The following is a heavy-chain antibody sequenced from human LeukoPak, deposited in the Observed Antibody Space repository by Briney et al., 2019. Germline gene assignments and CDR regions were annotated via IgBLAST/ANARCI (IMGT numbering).Heavy chain of an antibody. J-gene: IGHJ4*02. V-gene: IGHV3-7*05. CDR1: GFTFSSYW. Sequence: GGSLRLSCAASGFTFSSYWMSWVRQAPGKGLEWVANIKQDGSEKYYVDSVKGRFTISRDNAKNSLYLQMNSLRAEDTAVYYCARDQTYCSSSSCPWEPFDNWGQGTLVTVSS. CDR3: ARDQTYCSSSSCPWEPFDN. D-gene: IGHD2-2*01. CDR2: IKQDGSEK.